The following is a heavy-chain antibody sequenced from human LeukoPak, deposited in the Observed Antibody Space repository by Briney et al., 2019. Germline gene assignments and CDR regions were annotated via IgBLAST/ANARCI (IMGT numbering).Heavy chain of an antibody. Sequence: PSQTLSLTCTVSGVSISSGGYYWGWVRQEGGKGLEWIGYMYYSGSNYDNPSLNTRLTISVATSKNQFSLKLSSVTAADTAVYYCARVVRGDSGYDGGGSFDYWGQGTLVTVSS. CDR2: MYYSGSN. CDR3: ARVVRGDSGYDGGGSFDY. D-gene: IGHD5-12*01. CDR1: GVSISSGGYY. V-gene: IGHV4-31*03. J-gene: IGHJ4*02.